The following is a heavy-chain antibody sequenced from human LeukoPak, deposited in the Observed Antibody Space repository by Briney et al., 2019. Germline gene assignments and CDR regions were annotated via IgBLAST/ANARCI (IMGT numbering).Heavy chain of an antibody. Sequence: SETLSLTCTVSGGSISNYYWSWNRQPPGKGLEWIGYIHYTGVTNYNPSLKSRVTISVDTSKNQFSLKLSSMTAADTAVYSCASGHGDYAGYLDYWGQGTLVTVSS. V-gene: IGHV4-59*01. CDR1: GGSISNYY. J-gene: IGHJ4*02. CDR3: ASGHGDYAGYLDY. CDR2: IHYTGVT. D-gene: IGHD4-17*01.